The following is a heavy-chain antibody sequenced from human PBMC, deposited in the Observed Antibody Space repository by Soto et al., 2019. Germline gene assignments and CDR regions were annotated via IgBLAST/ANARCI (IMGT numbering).Heavy chain of an antibody. CDR1: GGTFSSYA. V-gene: IGHV1-69*01. CDR2: IIPIFGRA. J-gene: IGHJ6*02. Sequence: QVQLVQSGAEVKKPGSSVKVSCKASGGTFSSYAISWVRQAPGQGLEWMGGIIPIFGRANYAQKFQGRVTITADESTSTAYMELSSLRSEDTAVYYCAELGPHGYGMDVWGQGTTFTVSS. D-gene: IGHD3-16*01. CDR3: AELGPHGYGMDV.